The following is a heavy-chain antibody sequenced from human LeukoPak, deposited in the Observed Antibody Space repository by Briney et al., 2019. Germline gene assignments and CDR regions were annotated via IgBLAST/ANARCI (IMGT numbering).Heavy chain of an antibody. V-gene: IGHV3-30*02. J-gene: IGHJ6*03. CDR3: ARVGSSSSAIYYYYMDV. CDR2: IRYDGSNK. CDR1: GFTFSSYG. D-gene: IGHD6-6*01. Sequence: GGSLRLSCAASGFTFSSYGMHWVRQAPGKGLEWVAFIRYDGSNKYYADCVKGRLTISRDNAKNSLSLQMNSLRVEDTGVYYCARVGSSSSAIYYYYMDVWGKGTTVTVPS.